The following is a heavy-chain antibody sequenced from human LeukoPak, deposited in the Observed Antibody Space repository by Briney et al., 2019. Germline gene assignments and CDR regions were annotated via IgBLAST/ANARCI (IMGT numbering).Heavy chain of an antibody. CDR3: ARWRRGDGYNGGIDY. J-gene: IGHJ4*02. Sequence: SETLSLTCTVSGGSISSYYWSWIRQPPGKGLEWIGYIYYSGSTNYNPSLKSRVTISVDTSKNQFSPKLSSVTAADTAVYYCARWRRGDGYNGGIDYWGQGTLVTVSS. V-gene: IGHV4-59*01. D-gene: IGHD5-24*01. CDR1: GGSISSYY. CDR2: IYYSGST.